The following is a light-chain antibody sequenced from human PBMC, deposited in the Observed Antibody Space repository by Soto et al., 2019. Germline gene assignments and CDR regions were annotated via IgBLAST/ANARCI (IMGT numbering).Light chain of an antibody. V-gene: IGKV3-20*01. CDR3: QKSDDWLRLP. Sequence: ILLTQSPGTLSLSPGERTTRSCMASQSISRYLAWYRQKPGQGPRLLIYGAYSRATGTPDRFSGSGSGTDFTLTIKRLEPEDFAVYFCQKSDDWLRLPLGGGKKVDLK. CDR1: QSISRY. J-gene: IGKJ4*01. CDR2: GAY.